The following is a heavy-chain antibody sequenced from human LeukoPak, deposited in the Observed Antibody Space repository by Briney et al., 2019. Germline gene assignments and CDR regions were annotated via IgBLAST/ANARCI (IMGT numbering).Heavy chain of an antibody. CDR1: GFTFSSYA. CDR2: ISSNGGST. Sequence: PGGSLRLSCAASGFTFSSYAMPWVRQAPEKGLEYVSAISSNGGSTYYANSVKGRFTISRDNSKNTLYLQMGSLRAEDMAVYYCARGPSDTAMVYWGQGTLVTVSS. CDR3: ARGPSDTAMVY. D-gene: IGHD5-18*01. J-gene: IGHJ4*02. V-gene: IGHV3-64*01.